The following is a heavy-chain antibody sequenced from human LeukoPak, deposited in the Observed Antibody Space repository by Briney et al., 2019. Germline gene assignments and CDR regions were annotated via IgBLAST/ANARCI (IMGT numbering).Heavy chain of an antibody. D-gene: IGHD6-13*01. CDR3: AKDQQELAKHIDY. Sequence: GGSLTHFCAAWGFHLYCHVKLCPRQAPGKGLEWVAVVSYDGSGKYYADYVTGRFTISRDNSKNTLYLQLNSLSAEDTAVYYCAKDQQELAKHIDYWGQGAVVTVSS. V-gene: IGHV3-30*18. CDR1: GFHLYCHV. J-gene: IGHJ4*02. CDR2: VSYDGSGK.